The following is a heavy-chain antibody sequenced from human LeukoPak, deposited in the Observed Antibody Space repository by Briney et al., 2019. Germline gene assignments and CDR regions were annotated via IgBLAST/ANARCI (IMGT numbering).Heavy chain of an antibody. CDR2: INPSGGST. CDR1: GYTFASYY. CDR3: ARAGAPYDSSGYEVY. J-gene: IGHJ4*02. D-gene: IGHD3-22*01. V-gene: IGHV1-46*01. Sequence: ASVKVSCKASGYTFASYYMHWVRQAPGQGLEWMGIINPSGGSTTYAQKFQGRVTITTDESTSTAYMELSSLRSEDTAVYYCARAGAPYDSSGYEVYWGQGTLVTVSS.